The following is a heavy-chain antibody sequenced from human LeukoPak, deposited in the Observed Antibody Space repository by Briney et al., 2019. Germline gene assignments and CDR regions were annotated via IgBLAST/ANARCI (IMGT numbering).Heavy chain of an antibody. CDR3: ARESGSGWYMYYGMDV. J-gene: IGHJ6*02. CDR1: GGAISRYY. D-gene: IGHD6-19*01. Sequence: SETLCLTCTVSGGAISRYYWSWIRQPAGEGLEWIGRIYTSGSTNYNPSLKSRVTMSVDTSKNQFSLKLRSVTAADTPVYYCARESGSGWYMYYGMDVCGQGTTATASS. CDR2: IYTSGST. V-gene: IGHV4-4*07.